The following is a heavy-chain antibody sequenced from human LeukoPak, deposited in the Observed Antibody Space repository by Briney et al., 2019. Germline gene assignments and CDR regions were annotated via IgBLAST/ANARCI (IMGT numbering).Heavy chain of an antibody. V-gene: IGHV4-59*08. D-gene: IGHD6-19*01. CDR2: IYYTGTT. CDR1: GGSISSSY. Sequence: SETLSLTCTVSGGSISSSYWSWIRQPPGKGLEWIGYIYYTGTTNYNPSLKSRVTISVDTSKNQFSLKLSSVTAADTAVYYCARLKGYSSGWYASYYFDYWGQGTLVTVSS. J-gene: IGHJ4*02. CDR3: ARLKGYSSGWYASYYFDY.